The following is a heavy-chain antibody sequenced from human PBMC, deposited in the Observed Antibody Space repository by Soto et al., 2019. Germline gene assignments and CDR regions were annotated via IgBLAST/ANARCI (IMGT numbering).Heavy chain of an antibody. J-gene: IGHJ6*02. CDR3: ARDCNGGSCYAGGKYYYYGMDV. V-gene: IGHV4-34*01. CDR1: GGPFSGYY. Sequence: PSETLSLTCAVYGGPFSGYYWSWIRQPPGRGLDWIGEVNHSGSTNYNPSLKSRVTISVDTSKHQFSLKLSSVTAADTAVYYCARDCNGGSCYAGGKYYYYGMDVWGQGTTVTVSS. CDR2: VNHSGST. D-gene: IGHD2-15*01.